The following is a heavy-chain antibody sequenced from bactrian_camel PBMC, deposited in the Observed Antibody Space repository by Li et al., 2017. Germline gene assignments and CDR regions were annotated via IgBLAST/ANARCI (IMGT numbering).Heavy chain of an antibody. Sequence: HVQLVESGGGAVETGGSLRLSCAASGYSGYTYWRTCMGWFRQAQGKEREGVATIDSDGSTTYADSVKGRFTISRDNAESALYLQLSNLKTQDTAIYYCAQGKFGGGATEWDIPPPRSQGTQVTVS. CDR1: GYSGYTYWRTC. V-gene: IGHV3S53*01. CDR2: IDSDGST. D-gene: IGHD3*01. J-gene: IGHJ4*01.